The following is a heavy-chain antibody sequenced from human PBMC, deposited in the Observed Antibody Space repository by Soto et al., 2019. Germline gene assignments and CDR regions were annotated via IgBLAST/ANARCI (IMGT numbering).Heavy chain of an antibody. CDR3: AHLTTGGFYFDY. D-gene: IGHD4-17*01. CDR1: GFSLRTSGVG. V-gene: IGHV2-5*02. J-gene: IGHJ4*02. CDR2: IYWDDGK. Sequence: QITLKESGPTLVKPTQPLTLTCTFSGFSLRTSGVGVGWIRQPPGKALEWLALIYWDDGKRYSPSLKSRLTITKDTSKNQVVLIMTNMDPVDTATYYCAHLTTGGFYFDYWGQGTLVTVSS.